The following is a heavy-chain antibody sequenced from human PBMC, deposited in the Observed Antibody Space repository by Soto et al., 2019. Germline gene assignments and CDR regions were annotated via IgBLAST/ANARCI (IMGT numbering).Heavy chain of an antibody. D-gene: IGHD3-16*01. CDR3: ARGGDTTLTYYFDY. Sequence: PGGSLSLSCPASGFTFFNYSMKWVRQAPGNGLEWVASISTSSSYIYYADSVKGRFTISRDNAKNSLYLQMNSLRAEDTAVYYCARGGDTTLTYYFDYWGQGTLVTVSS. CDR2: ISTSSSYI. J-gene: IGHJ4*02. V-gene: IGHV3-21*01. CDR1: GFTFFNYS.